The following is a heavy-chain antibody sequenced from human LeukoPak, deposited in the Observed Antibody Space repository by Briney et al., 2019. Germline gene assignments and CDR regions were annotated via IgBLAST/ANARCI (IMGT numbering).Heavy chain of an antibody. CDR2: INHSGST. D-gene: IGHD2/OR15-2a*01. Sequence: SETLSLTCAVYGGSFSGYYWSWIRQPPGKGLEWIGEINHSGSTNYNPSLKSRVTISVDTSKNQFSLKLSSVTAADTAVYYCAGGNSEGRNWFDPWGQGTLVTVSS. V-gene: IGHV4-34*01. CDR1: GGSFSGYY. CDR3: AGGNSEGRNWFDP. J-gene: IGHJ5*02.